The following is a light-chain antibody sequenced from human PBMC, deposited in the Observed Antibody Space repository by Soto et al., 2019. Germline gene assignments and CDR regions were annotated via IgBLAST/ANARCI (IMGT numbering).Light chain of an antibody. CDR2: GAS. J-gene: IGKJ1*01. Sequence: DIVMTHSPYSLAVSLGERATINCKSSQIFLYSSNNKNYLAWYQQKPGQAPRLLFFGASIRATGLPDRFSGGGSGTDFTLTISRLEPEDFAVYYCQQYGSSPGTFGQGTRWIS. CDR1: QIFLYSSNNKNY. V-gene: IGKV4-1*01. CDR3: QQYGSSPGT.